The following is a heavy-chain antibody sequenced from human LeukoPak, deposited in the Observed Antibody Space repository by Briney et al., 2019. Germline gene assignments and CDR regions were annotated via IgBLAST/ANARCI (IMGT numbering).Heavy chain of an antibody. J-gene: IGHJ4*02. CDR2: INHSGST. D-gene: IGHD3-3*01. CDR3: ARDAYMGDFWDPSDY. V-gene: IGHV4-34*01. Sequence: ASETLSLTCTVYGGSFSGDYWSWIRQPPGKGLEWMGEINHSGSTNYNPSLKSRGTISVDTSKNQFSLKLSSVTAADTAVYYCARDAYMGDFWDPSDYWGQGTLVTVSS. CDR1: GGSFSGDY.